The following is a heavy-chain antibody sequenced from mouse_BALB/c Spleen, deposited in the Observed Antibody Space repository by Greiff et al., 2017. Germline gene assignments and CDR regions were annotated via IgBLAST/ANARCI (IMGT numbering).Heavy chain of an antibody. D-gene: IGHD2-4*01. J-gene: IGHJ1*01. Sequence: EVQLQESGPSLVKPSQTLSLTCSVTGDSITSGYWNWIRKFPGNKLEYMGYISYSGSTYYNPSLKSRISITRDTSKNQYYLQLNSVTTEDTATYYCARCDYDDYWYFDVWGAGTTVTVSS. CDR1: GDSITSGY. V-gene: IGHV3-8*02. CDR2: ISYSGST. CDR3: ARCDYDDYWYFDV.